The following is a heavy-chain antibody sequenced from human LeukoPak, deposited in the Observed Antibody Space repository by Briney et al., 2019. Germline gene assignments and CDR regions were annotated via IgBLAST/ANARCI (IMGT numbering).Heavy chain of an antibody. CDR2: ISYDGSNK. Sequence: GGSLRLSCAASGFTFSSYGMHWVRQAPGKGLEWVAVISYDGSNKYYADSVKGRFTISRDNSKNTLYLQMNSLRAEDTAVYYCAKDLDVNVYYGMDVWGQGTTVTVS. V-gene: IGHV3-30*18. J-gene: IGHJ6*02. CDR1: GFTFSSYG. CDR3: AKDLDVNVYYGMDV.